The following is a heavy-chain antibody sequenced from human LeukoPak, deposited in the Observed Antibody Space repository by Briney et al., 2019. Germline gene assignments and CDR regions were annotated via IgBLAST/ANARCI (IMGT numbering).Heavy chain of an antibody. J-gene: IGHJ5*02. CDR1: GGSISTYY. CDR3: ARDYRGSFDP. D-gene: IGHD1-26*01. Sequence: PSETLSLTCTVSGGSISTYYWSWIRQPPGKGLEWIGYIYYSRSTNYNSSLKSRVTISVDTSKNQFSLKLSSVTTADTAVYYCARDYRGSFDPWGQGTLVTVSS. CDR2: IYYSRST. V-gene: IGHV4-59*01.